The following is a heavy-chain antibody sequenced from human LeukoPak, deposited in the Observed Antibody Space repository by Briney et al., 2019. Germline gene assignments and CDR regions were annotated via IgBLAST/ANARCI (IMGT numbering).Heavy chain of an antibody. Sequence: GGSLRLSCAASGFTLSRYGMHWVRQAPGKGLEWVAVVWDNGLNKFYADSVKGRFTISRDNSKYTLSLHMNSLRAEDTAVYYCVKEPAPYSLGDAWGKGTTVTVSS. CDR2: VWDNGLNK. V-gene: IGHV3-33*06. D-gene: IGHD5-18*01. CDR1: GFTLSRYG. J-gene: IGHJ6*04. CDR3: VKEPAPYSLGDA.